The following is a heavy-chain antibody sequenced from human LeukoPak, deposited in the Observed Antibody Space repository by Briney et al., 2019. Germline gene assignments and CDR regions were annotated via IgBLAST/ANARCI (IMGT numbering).Heavy chain of an antibody. CDR2: IYYSGST. V-gene: IGHV4-31*03. CDR3: ASSLLVDTAMVFFDY. J-gene: IGHJ4*02. CDR1: GGSISSGGYY. Sequence: SETLSLTCTVSGGSISSGGYYWSWIRQHPGKGLEWIGYIYYSGSTYYNPSLKSRVTISVDTSKNQFSLKLSSVTAADTAVHYCASSLLVDTAMVFFDYWGQGTLVTVSS. D-gene: IGHD5-18*01.